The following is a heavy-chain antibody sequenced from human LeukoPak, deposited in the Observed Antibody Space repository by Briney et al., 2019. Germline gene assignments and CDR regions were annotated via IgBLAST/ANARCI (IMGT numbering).Heavy chain of an antibody. V-gene: IGHV1-69*05. CDR1: GGTFSSYA. CDR3: AREGNYGGGRHYYYMDV. Sequence: SVKVSCKASGGTFSSYAISWVRQAPGQGLEWMGGIIPIFGTANYAQKFQGRVTITTDESTSTAYMELSSLRSEDTAVYYCAREGNYGGGRHYYYMDVWGKGTTVTVS. D-gene: IGHD4/OR15-4a*01. J-gene: IGHJ6*03. CDR2: IIPIFGTA.